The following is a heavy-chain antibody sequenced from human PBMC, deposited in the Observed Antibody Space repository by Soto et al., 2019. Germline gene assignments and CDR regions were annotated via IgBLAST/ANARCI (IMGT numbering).Heavy chain of an antibody. J-gene: IGHJ4*02. Sequence: GGSLRLSCAASGFTFSSYGMHWVRQAPGKGLEWVAVIWYDGSNKYYADSVKGRFTISRDNSKNTLYLQMNSLRAEDTAVDYCARDLGYDSSGYYENYFDYWGQGTLVTVSS. CDR1: GFTFSSYG. V-gene: IGHV3-33*01. D-gene: IGHD3-22*01. CDR3: ARDLGYDSSGYYENYFDY. CDR2: IWYDGSNK.